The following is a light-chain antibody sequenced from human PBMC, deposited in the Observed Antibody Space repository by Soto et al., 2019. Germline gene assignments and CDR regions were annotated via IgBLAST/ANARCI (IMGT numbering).Light chain of an antibody. CDR3: QQYNNGIT. CDR1: QIVSSN. V-gene: IGKV3-15*01. Sequence: EIVLTQSPATLSLSPGESSTLSFMASQIVSSNLACYQQKPGQAPRLLIYGASTRATGFPARFSGSGSGTEFTLTISSLQSEDFAVYYCQQYNNGITFGQGTRLEIK. J-gene: IGKJ5*01. CDR2: GAS.